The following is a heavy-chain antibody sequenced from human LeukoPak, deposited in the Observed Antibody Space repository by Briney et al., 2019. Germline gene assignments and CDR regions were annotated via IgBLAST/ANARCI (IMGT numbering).Heavy chain of an antibody. V-gene: IGHV3-15*01. CDR2: IKSKTDGGTT. CDR1: GFTFSNAW. D-gene: IGHD4-17*01. CDR3: TTANYGAYDY. J-gene: IGHJ4*02. Sequence: GGSLRLSCAASGFTFSNAWMSWVRQAPGKGLEWVGHIKSKTDGGTTDYAAPAKGRFTISRDDSKNTLYLQMNSLETEDTAVYFCTTANYGAYDYWGQGTLVTVSS.